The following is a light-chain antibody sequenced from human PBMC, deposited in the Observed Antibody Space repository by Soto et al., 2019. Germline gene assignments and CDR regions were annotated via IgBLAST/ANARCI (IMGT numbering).Light chain of an antibody. CDR2: DVT. J-gene: IGLJ1*01. V-gene: IGLV2-11*01. Sequence: QSVLTQPRSVSGSPGQSVTISCAGTSIDVAGSNFVSWYRQHPGKAPKVMIYDVTKRPSGVPDRFSGSKSGNTASLTISGLQAEDEADYYCCSYSDSSTLYVFGTGTKVTVL. CDR1: SIDVAGSNF. CDR3: CSYSDSSTLYV.